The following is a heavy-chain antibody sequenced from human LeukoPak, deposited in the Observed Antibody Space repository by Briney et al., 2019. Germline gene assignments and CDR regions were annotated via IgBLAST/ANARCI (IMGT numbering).Heavy chain of an antibody. J-gene: IGHJ4*02. D-gene: IGHD5-24*01. CDR3: ARVGRDGYNPTYYFDY. CDR2: IYSGGST. CDR1: GFTFSSNY. V-gene: IGHV3-53*01. Sequence: GGSLRLSCAASGFTFSSNYMSWVRQAPGKGLEWVSVIYSGGSTYYADSVKGRFTISRDNSKNTLYLQMNSLRAEDTAVYYCARVGRDGYNPTYYFDYWGQGTLVTVSS.